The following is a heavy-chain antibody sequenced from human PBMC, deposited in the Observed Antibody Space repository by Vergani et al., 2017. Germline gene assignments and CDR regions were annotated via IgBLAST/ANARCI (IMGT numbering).Heavy chain of an antibody. D-gene: IGHD4-17*01. V-gene: IGHV3-23*04. J-gene: IGHJ6*02. CDR2: ISGSGSIT. CDR1: GFTFSIYA. Sequence: EVQLVESGGGLVQPGGSLRLSCTASGFTFSIYAMSWVRQPPGKGLEWVSSISGSGSITYYADSLKGRFTISRDNSKNTLYLQMNSLRADDTAVYYCAKDLEVTTVTTEYYYYYYGMDVWGQGTTVTVSS. CDR3: AKDLEVTTVTTEYYYYYYGMDV.